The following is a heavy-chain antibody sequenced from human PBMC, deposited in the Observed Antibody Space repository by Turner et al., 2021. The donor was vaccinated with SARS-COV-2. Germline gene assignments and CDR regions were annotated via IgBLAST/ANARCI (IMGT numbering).Heavy chain of an antibody. J-gene: IGHJ5*02. CDR2: IYSGGST. D-gene: IGHD1-26*01. V-gene: IGHV3-66*02. Sequence: EVQLVESGGCFVQPGGSLRLSCAASGFTVSSNYMSWVRQAAGKGLELVSVIYSGGSTYYADSVKGRFTISRDNSKNTLYLQMNSLRAEDTAVYYCATDLKGGRGPWGQGTLVTVSS. CDR3: ATDLKGGRGP. CDR1: GFTVSSNY.